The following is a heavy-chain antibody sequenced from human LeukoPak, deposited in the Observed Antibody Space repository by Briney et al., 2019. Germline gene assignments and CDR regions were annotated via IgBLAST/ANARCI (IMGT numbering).Heavy chain of an antibody. V-gene: IGHV3-7*01. CDR1: GFSFDTYW. CDR2: IKQDGSEK. CDR3: ARHKGVWGYSSSSYNWFDP. J-gene: IGHJ5*02. D-gene: IGHD6-6*01. Sequence: GGSLRLSCVVSGFSFDTYWMTWVRQAPGKGLEWVANIKQDGSEKYYVDSVKGRFTISRDNAKNSLYLQMNSLRAEDTAVYYCARHKGVWGYSSSSYNWFDPWGQGTLVTVSS.